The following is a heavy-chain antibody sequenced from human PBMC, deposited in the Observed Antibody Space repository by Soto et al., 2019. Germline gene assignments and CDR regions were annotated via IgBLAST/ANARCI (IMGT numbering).Heavy chain of an antibody. Sequence: SETLSLTCTVSGGSIYRSGYYLFCIRQPPWIGLELIGNIDYNGVTYSNPSLKSRVTISRDTSKNQFSLKLTSVTAADTALYYCGKVLVGATGHTDSDSWGPGTLVTVSS. J-gene: IGHJ4*02. CDR3: GKVLVGATGHTDSDS. CDR2: IDYNGVT. V-gene: IGHV4-39*01. CDR1: GGSIYRSGYY. D-gene: IGHD2-15*01.